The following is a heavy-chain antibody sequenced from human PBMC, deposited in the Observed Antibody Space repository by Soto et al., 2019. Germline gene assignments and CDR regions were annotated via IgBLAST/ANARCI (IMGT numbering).Heavy chain of an antibody. V-gene: IGHV1-69*06. D-gene: IGHD3-22*01. CDR3: ARDRGSDYYDSARGLTFDY. J-gene: IGHJ4*02. Sequence: SVKVSCKASGYTFTSYGISWVRQAPGQGLEWMGGIIPIFGTANYAQKFQGRVTITADKSTSTAYMELSSLRSEDTAVYYCARDRGSDYYDSARGLTFDYWGQGTLVTVSS. CDR2: IIPIFGTA. CDR1: GYTFTSYG.